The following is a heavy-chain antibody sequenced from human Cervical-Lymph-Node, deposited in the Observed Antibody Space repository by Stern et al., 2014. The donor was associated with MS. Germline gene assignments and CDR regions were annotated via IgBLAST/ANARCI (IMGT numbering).Heavy chain of an antibody. D-gene: IGHD3-16*02. CDR3: ARATSDYIWGTYRFLDS. Sequence: QVQLVESGAEVKKPGASVTVSCKASGCTISNYTIRWVRQAPGQGLEWMGGIIHMCGIASYAEKFQDRVTMTADDSTSTAYMDLSSLRSEDTAVYDCARATSDYIWGTYRFLDSWGQGTLVIVSS. V-gene: IGHV1-69*01. CDR2: IIHMCGIA. CDR1: GCTISNYT. J-gene: IGHJ4*02.